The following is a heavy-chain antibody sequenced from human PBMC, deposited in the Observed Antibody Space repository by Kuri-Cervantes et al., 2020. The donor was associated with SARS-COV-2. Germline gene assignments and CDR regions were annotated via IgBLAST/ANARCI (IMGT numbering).Heavy chain of an antibody. D-gene: IGHD2-21*01. CDR2: TSYDGTSK. J-gene: IGHJ4*02. V-gene: IGHV3-30-3*01. CDR3: ARGRVGVQDF. Sequence: GESLKISCAASGFTFSSYAMHWVRQTPGEGLEWVAITSYDGTSKYYADSVKGRFTISRDNSKNTLYLQMNNLRGDDTAIYFCARGRVGVQDFWGQGTRVTVSS. CDR1: GFTFSSYA.